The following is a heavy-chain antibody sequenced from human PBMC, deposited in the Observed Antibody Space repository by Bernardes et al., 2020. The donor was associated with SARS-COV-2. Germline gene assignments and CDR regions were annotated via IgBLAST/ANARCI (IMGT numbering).Heavy chain of an antibody. CDR2: IWYDGSNK. V-gene: IGHV3-33*01. CDR3: ARDTHISGYYRTYYYYGMDV. J-gene: IGHJ6*02. Sequence: AESLRLSCASSGLTFSSYGLHWVRQAPGKGLDWVAVIWYDGSNKYYADSVKGRFTISRDNSKNTLYLQMNSLRAEDTAVYYCARDTHISGYYRTYYYYGMDVWGQGTTVTVSS. CDR1: GLTFSSYG. D-gene: IGHD3-22*01.